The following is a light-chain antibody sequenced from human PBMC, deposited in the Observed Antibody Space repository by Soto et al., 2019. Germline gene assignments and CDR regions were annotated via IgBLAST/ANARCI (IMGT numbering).Light chain of an antibody. V-gene: IGKV2D-29*01. CDR1: QSLLNSDGKTY. CDR2: GVS. CDR3: MQNVQFPYT. J-gene: IGKJ2*01. Sequence: DIAMTQIPLSLSVTPGQPAAISCKSSQSLLNSDGKTYLHWFLQKPGQPPQLLIHGVSIRFPGVADRYSGSGSGTDFTLKISRVEAEDVGVYFCMQNVQFPYTFGQGTKLEIK.